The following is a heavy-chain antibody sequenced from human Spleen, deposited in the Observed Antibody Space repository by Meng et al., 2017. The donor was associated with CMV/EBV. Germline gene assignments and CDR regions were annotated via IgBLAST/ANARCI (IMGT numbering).Heavy chain of an antibody. J-gene: IGHJ6*02. CDR2: ISRSGNTI. CDR3: ARGPPSGYYYYYGMDV. V-gene: IGHV3-11*04. Sequence: GESLKISCAASGFTFNDCYMSWIRQAPGKGLEWVSYISRSGNTIYYADSVKGRFTISRDNAKNSLYLQMNSLRAEDTAVYYCARGPPSGYYYYYGMDVWGQGTTVTVSS. CDR1: GFTFNDCY.